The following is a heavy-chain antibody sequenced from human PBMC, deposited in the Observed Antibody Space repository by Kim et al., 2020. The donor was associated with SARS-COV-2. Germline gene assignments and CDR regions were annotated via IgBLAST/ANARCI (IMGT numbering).Heavy chain of an antibody. CDR2: INHSGST. V-gene: IGHV4-34*01. CDR1: GGSFSGYY. J-gene: IGHJ6*01. Sequence: SETLSLTWAVYGGSFSGYYWSWIRQPPGKGLEWIGEINHSGSTNYNPSLKSRVTISVDTSKNQFSLKLSSVTAADTAVYYCARGYIVVVPAAKYYYYYG. CDR3: ARGYIVVVPAAKYYYYYG. D-gene: IGHD2-2*01.